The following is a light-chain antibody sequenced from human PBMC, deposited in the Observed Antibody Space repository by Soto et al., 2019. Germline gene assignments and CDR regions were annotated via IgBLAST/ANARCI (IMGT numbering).Light chain of an antibody. CDR1: QSVSNY. CDR3: QQYNTFSKK. J-gene: IGKJ4*02. Sequence: DTQMTQSPSSLSASVGDRVTITCRASQSVSNYLNRYQQKIGDAPKLLIYASSSLQNGVPSRFSGSASGTEFTPHIASMQHHDSATYYCQQYNTFSKKFGRGTKVDIK. CDR2: ASS. V-gene: IGKV1-39*01.